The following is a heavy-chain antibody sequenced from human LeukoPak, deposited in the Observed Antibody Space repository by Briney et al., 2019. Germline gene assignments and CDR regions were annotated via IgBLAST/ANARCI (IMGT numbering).Heavy chain of an antibody. J-gene: IGHJ4*02. D-gene: IGHD2-15*01. V-gene: IGHV3-23*01. CDR2: MSGSGGST. CDR3: AKDRVVAATYYFDY. CDR1: GFTFSSYA. Sequence: PGGSLRLSCAASGFTFSSYAMSWVRQAPGQGLEWVSAMSGSGGSTYYADSVKGRFIISRDNSKNTLYLQMNSLRAEDTAVYYCAKDRVVAATYYFDYWGQGTLVTVSS.